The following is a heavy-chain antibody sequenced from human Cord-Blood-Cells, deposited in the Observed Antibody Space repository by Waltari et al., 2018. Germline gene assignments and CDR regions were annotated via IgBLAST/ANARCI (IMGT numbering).Heavy chain of an antibody. J-gene: IGHJ6*02. D-gene: IGHD4-17*01. V-gene: IGHV1-69*01. CDR3: ARLFMTTVTDYYYYGMDV. Sequence: SGGTFSSYAISWVRQAPGQGLEWMGGIIPIFGTANYAQKFQGRVTITADESTSTAYMELSSLRSEDTAVYYCARLFMTTVTDYYYYGMDVWGQGTTVTVSS. CDR2: IIPIFGTA. CDR1: GGTFSSYA.